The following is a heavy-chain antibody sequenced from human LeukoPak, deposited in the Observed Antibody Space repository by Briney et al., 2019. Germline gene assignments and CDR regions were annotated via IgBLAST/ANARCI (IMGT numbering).Heavy chain of an antibody. Sequence: GESLQISCKGSGYTFTSYWIAWVRQMPGKGLEWMGIIYPGDSDTTYSPSFQGQVTISADKSISTAYLQWSSLKASDTAMYYCARKDSDYADYGGFDNWGQGTLVTVSS. CDR3: ARKDSDYADYGGFDN. CDR2: IYPGDSDT. CDR1: GYTFTSYW. J-gene: IGHJ4*02. V-gene: IGHV5-51*01. D-gene: IGHD4-17*01.